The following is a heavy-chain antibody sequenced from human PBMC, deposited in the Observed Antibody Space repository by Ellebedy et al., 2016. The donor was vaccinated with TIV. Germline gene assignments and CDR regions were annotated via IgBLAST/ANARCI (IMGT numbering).Heavy chain of an antibody. CDR1: GFTFGDYA. CDR3: VGLGYTSGWYY. D-gene: IGHD6-19*01. Sequence: GGSLRLXXTASGFTFGDYAMSWFRQAPGKGLVWLSQINGDGSSTMYADSVKGRFTISRDNAKNTLYMQMNSLRAEDTAVYYCVGLGYTSGWYYWGQGILVTVSS. J-gene: IGHJ4*02. V-gene: IGHV3-74*03. CDR2: INGDGSST.